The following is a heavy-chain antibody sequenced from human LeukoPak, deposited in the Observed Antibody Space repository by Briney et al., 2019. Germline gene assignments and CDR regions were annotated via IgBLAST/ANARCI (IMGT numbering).Heavy chain of an antibody. V-gene: IGHV3-30*04. D-gene: IGHD4-17*01. Sequence: GRSLRLSCAASGFTFSSYAMHWVRQAPGEGLEWVAVISYDGSNKYYADSVKGRFTISRDNSKNTLYLQMNSLRAEDTAVYYCARDGGSDHGDYGKPYYFDYWGQGTLVTVSS. CDR2: ISYDGSNK. J-gene: IGHJ4*02. CDR1: GFTFSSYA. CDR3: ARDGGSDHGDYGKPYYFDY.